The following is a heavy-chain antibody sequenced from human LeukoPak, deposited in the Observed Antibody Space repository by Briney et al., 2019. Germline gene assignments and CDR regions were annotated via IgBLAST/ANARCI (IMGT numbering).Heavy chain of an antibody. Sequence: GGSLRLSCAVSGFTFSNYVMNWVRQAPGKGLEWVSSISGSGGATYYADSVKGRFTIVRDNSKNTLSLQTTSLRVEDTAVYYCARRSTSGSYWGDFDYWGQGTLVTVSS. V-gene: IGHV3-23*01. J-gene: IGHJ4*02. CDR3: ARRSTSGSYWGDFDY. CDR2: ISGSGGAT. CDR1: GFTFSNYV. D-gene: IGHD1-26*01.